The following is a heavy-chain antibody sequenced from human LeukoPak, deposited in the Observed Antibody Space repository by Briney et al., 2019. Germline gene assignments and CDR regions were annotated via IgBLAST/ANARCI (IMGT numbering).Heavy chain of an antibody. CDR2: IGTAGDT. V-gene: IGHV3-13*01. CDR1: GFTFSSYD. J-gene: IGHJ5*02. Sequence: GGSLRLSCAASGFTFSSYDMHWVRQATGKGLEWVSAIGTAGDTYYPGSAKGRFTISRENAKNSLYLQMNSLRAGDTAVYYCARGWGSSGWYNWFDPWGQGTLVTVSS. D-gene: IGHD6-19*01. CDR3: ARGWGSSGWYNWFDP.